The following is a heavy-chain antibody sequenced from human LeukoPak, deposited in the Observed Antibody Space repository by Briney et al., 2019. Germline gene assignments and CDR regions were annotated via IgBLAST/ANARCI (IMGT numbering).Heavy chain of an antibody. J-gene: IGHJ4*02. CDR1: GSTFSSYW. Sequence: PGGSLRLSCAASGSTFSSYWMSWVRQAPGKGLEWVANIKQDGSEKYYVDSVKGRFTISRDNAKNSLYLQMNSLRAEDTAVYYCAKDQRGYSYGLIDYWGQGTLVTVSS. D-gene: IGHD5-18*01. CDR2: IKQDGSEK. V-gene: IGHV3-7*01. CDR3: AKDQRGYSYGLIDY.